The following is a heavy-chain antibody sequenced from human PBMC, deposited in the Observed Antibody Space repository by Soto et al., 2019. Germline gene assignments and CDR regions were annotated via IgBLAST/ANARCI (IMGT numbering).Heavy chain of an antibody. J-gene: IGHJ3*02. V-gene: IGHV2-5*02. D-gene: IGHD5-18*01. CDR3: ARHLPHGYNDDFDI. Sequence: QITLKESGPTLVKLTQTLTLTCTFSGVSLSTNGVGVCWIRQRPGKPLEFVTLIYCDDDKRYSPSLNSRSNVTEATSKRQVVLTMSYMDPVETGTCYCARHLPHGYNDDFDIWGQGTMVTVSS. CDR2: IYCDDDK. CDR1: GVSLSTNGVG.